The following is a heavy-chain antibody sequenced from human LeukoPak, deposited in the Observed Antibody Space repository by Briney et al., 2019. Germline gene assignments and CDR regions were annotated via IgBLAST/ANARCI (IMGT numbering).Heavy chain of an antibody. V-gene: IGHV1-18*01. D-gene: IGHD3-22*01. CDR2: ISAYNGNT. CDR3: ARDKEWYYYDSSGYYPFDY. Sequence: GASVKVSCKASGYTFTSYGISWVRQAPGQGLEWMGWISAYNGNTNYAQKLQGRVTMTTDTSTSTAYMELRSLRSDDTAVYYCARDKEWYYYDSSGYYPFDYWGQGTLVTVSS. CDR1: GYTFTSYG. J-gene: IGHJ4*02.